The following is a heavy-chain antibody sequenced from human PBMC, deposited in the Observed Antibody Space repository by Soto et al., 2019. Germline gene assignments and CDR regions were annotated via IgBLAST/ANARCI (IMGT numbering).Heavy chain of an antibody. CDR1: GFTFSSYG. V-gene: IGHV3-30*18. CDR2: ISYDGSNK. D-gene: IGHD3-22*01. J-gene: IGHJ4*02. Sequence: PGGSLRLSCAASGFTFSSYGMHWVRQAPGKGLEWVAVISYDGSNKYYADSVKGRFTISRDNSKNTLYLQMNSLRAEDTAVYYCAKPYYYDSSGYYTALGYWGQGTPVTVSS. CDR3: AKPYYYDSSGYYTALGY.